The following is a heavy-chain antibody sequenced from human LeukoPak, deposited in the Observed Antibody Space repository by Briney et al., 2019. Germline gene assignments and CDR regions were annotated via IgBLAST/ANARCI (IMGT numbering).Heavy chain of an antibody. Sequence: ASVKVSCKASGYTFTSYYMHWVRQAPGQGLEWMGIINPSGGSTSYAQKFQGRVTMTRNTSISTAYMELSSLRSEDTAVYYCAVPIVGSTRRWFDPWGQGTLVTVSS. J-gene: IGHJ5*02. V-gene: IGHV1-46*01. CDR3: AVPIVGSTRRWFDP. CDR1: GYTFTSYY. D-gene: IGHD1-26*01. CDR2: INPSGGST.